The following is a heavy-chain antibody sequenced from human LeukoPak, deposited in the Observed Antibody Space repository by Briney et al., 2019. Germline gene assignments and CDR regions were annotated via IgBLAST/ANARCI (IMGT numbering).Heavy chain of an antibody. CDR1: GYSFTSYG. Sequence: ASVKVSCKASGYSFTSYGISWVRQAPGQGLEWMGWVSSYNGNTNYAQYVQGRVTMTTDTSTSTAYMELRSLTSDDTAVYYCAGSSRGYSYGSLQLWLDYWGQGTLVTVSS. V-gene: IGHV1-18*01. J-gene: IGHJ4*02. CDR2: VSSYNGNT. D-gene: IGHD5-18*01. CDR3: AGSSRGYSYGSLQLWLDY.